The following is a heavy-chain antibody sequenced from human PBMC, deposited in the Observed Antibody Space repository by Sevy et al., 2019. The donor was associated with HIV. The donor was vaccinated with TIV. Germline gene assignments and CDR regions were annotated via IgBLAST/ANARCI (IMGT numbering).Heavy chain of an antibody. CDR2: IYYSGST. CDR1: GGSISSGGYY. J-gene: IGHJ5*02. V-gene: IGHV4-31*03. CDR3: ARVYIVATNWFDP. D-gene: IGHD5-12*01. Sequence: SETLSLTCTVSGGSISSGGYYWSWIRQHPGKGLEWIGYIYYSGSTYYNPSLKSRVTISVDTSKNQFSLKLSSLTAADTAVYYCARVYIVATNWFDPWGQGTLVTVSS.